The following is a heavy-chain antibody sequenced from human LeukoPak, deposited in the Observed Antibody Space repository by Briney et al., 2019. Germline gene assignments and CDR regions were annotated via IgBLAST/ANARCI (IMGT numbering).Heavy chain of an antibody. J-gene: IGHJ6*03. CDR2: ISHSWYT. CDR1: GGSISSQY. D-gene: IGHD5-12*01. V-gene: IGHV4-59*11. Sequence: SETLSLTCTASGGSISSQYWSWIRQSPGKGLEWIGYISHSWYTSYSPPLKSRLTISIDTSNHQFSLNLNSVTTAHAAIYYCARDGYANWYYYMHVWGRETTVSVSS. CDR3: ARDGYANWYYYMHV.